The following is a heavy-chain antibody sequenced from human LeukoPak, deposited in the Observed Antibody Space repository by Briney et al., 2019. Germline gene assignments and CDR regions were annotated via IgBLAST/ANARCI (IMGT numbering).Heavy chain of an antibody. D-gene: IGHD3-22*01. V-gene: IGHV4-4*07. CDR3: ARDADSSGYYVPSY. CDR1: GGSISSYY. Sequence: SETLSLTCTVSGGSISSYYWSWIRQPAGKGLGWIGRIYTSGSTNYNPSLKSRVTMSVDTSKNQFSLKLSSVTAADTAVYYCARDADSSGYYVPSYWGQGTLVTVSS. J-gene: IGHJ4*02. CDR2: IYTSGST.